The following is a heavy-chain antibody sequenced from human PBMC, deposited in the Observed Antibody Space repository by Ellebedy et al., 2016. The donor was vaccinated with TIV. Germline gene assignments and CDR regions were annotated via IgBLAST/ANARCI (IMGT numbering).Heavy chain of an antibody. V-gene: IGHV3-11*01. Sequence: GESLKISXAASGFTFSDYYMSWIRQAPGKGLEWVSYISSSGSTIYYADSVKGRFTVSRDNAKNSLYLQMNSLRAEDTAVYYCARFCRDYGGNSLEYYFDYWGQGTLVTVSS. J-gene: IGHJ4*02. D-gene: IGHD4-23*01. CDR3: ARFCRDYGGNSLEYYFDY. CDR2: ISSSGSTI. CDR1: GFTFSDYY.